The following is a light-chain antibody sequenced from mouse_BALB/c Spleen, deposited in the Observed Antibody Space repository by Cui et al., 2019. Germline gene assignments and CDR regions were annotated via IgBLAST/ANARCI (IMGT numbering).Light chain of an antibody. CDR3: LQHWNYPLT. J-gene: IGKJ4*01. CDR1: QNVRTA. CDR2: LAS. V-gene: IGKV6-14*01. Sequence: DIVMTPSQKFMSTSVGDRVSITCKASQNVRTAVAWYQQKPGQSPKALIYLASNRHTGVPDRFTGSGSGTDFTLTISNVQSEDLADYFCLQHWNYPLTFGSGTKLEIK.